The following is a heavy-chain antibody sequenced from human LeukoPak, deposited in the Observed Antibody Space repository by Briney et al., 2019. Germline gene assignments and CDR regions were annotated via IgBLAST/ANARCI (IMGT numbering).Heavy chain of an antibody. V-gene: IGHV3-20*04. CDR2: INWNVGST. D-gene: IGHD3-10*01. CDR3: ARDGGYKAFDY. J-gene: IGHJ4*02. CDR1: GFTSDDYG. Sequence: PGGCLRLSCAASGFTSDDYGMSWVRQAPGKGLGWVSGINWNVGSTGYADSVKGRFTISRDNAKNSLYLQMNSLRAEDTALYYCARDGGYKAFDYWGQGTLVTVSS.